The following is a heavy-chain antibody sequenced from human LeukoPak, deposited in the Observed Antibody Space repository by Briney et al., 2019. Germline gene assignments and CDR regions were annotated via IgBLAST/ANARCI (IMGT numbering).Heavy chain of an antibody. V-gene: IGHV3-33*01. Sequence: QTGGSLRLSCAASGFTFSSYGMHWVRQAPGKGLEWVAVIWYDGSNKYYADSVKGRFTISRDNAKNSLYLQMNSLRAEDTAVYYCARVRVRNWGLNWYFDLWGRGTLVTVSS. D-gene: IGHD7-27*01. CDR3: ARVRVRNWGLNWYFDL. CDR1: GFTFSSYG. J-gene: IGHJ2*01. CDR2: IWYDGSNK.